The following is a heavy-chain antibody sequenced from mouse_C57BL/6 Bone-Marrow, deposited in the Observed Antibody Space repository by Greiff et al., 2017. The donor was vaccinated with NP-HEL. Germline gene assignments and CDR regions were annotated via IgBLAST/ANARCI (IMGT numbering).Heavy chain of an antibody. CDR3: AKGYYGSRWYFDV. Sequence: QVQLKESGPGLVQPSQSLSITCTVSGFSLTSYGVHWVRQSPGKGLEWLGVIWRGGSTDYNAAFMSRLSITKDNSKSQVFFKMNSLQADDTAIYYCAKGYYGSRWYFDVWGTETTVTVSS. CDR1: GFSLTSYG. D-gene: IGHD1-1*01. CDR2: IWRGGST. V-gene: IGHV2-5*01. J-gene: IGHJ1*03.